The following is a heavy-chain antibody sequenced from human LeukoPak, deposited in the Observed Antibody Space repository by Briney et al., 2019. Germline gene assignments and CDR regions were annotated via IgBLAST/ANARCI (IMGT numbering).Heavy chain of an antibody. J-gene: IGHJ5*02. Sequence: ASVKVSFKASGYTFTSYGISWVRQAPGQGLEWMGWISTYNGNTNYAQKLQDRITMTTDTATSTAYMELRSLRSDDTGVYFCARDNSVGDIAWWFDPWGQGTMVTVSS. CDR1: GYTFTSYG. D-gene: IGHD3-16*02. V-gene: IGHV1-18*01. CDR2: ISTYNGNT. CDR3: ARDNSVGDIAWWFDP.